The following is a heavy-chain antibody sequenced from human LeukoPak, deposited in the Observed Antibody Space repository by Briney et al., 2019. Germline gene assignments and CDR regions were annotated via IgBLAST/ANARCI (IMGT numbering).Heavy chain of an antibody. Sequence: GGSLRLSCAASGFTFSTYSINWVRQAPGKGLEWVSSITSSSDYIPYADSVKGRFTISRDNAKNSLYLQVNSLRAEDTAVYYCARGGPQTGMTWYMDVWGKGTTVTVSS. CDR1: GFTFSTYS. V-gene: IGHV3-21*01. D-gene: IGHD1-1*01. CDR2: ITSSSDYI. J-gene: IGHJ6*03. CDR3: ARGGPQTGMTWYMDV.